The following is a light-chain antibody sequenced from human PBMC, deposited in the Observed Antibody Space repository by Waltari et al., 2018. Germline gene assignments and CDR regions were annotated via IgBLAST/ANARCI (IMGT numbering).Light chain of an antibody. J-gene: IGKJ1*01. CDR1: QSVSSSY. CDR2: EAS. Sequence: EIVLTQSPGTLSLSPGERATLSGRASQSVSSSYLAWYQQKPGQAPRLLIFEASRRATGIPDRVSGSGSGTDFTLTISRVEPEDFAVYYCQEYRSSRTFGQGTQVEIK. V-gene: IGKV3-20*01. CDR3: QEYRSSRT.